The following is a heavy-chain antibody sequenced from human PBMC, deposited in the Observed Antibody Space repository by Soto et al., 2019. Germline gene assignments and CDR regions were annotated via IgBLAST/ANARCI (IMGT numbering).Heavy chain of an antibody. CDR3: AYCSGGSCYVHGLDY. Sequence: GSLRLSCAASGFTFSSYAMHWVRQAPGKGLEWVAVISYDGSNKYYADSVKGRFTISRDNSKNTLYLQMNSLRAEDTAVYYCAYCSGGSCYVHGLDYWGQGTLVTVSS. CDR2: ISYDGSNK. CDR1: GFTFSSYA. D-gene: IGHD2-15*01. V-gene: IGHV3-30-3*01. J-gene: IGHJ4*02.